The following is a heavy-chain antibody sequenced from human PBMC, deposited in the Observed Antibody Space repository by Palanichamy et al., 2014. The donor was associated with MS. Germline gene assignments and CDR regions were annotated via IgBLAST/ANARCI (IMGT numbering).Heavy chain of an antibody. CDR3: AKDSVGATTAYYYYGMDV. D-gene: IGHD1-26*01. CDR2: ISYDGNNK. CDR1: GFTFSSYG. J-gene: IGHJ6*02. V-gene: IGHV3-30*18. Sequence: QVQLVESGGGVVQPGRSLRLSCAASGFTFSSYGMHWVRQAPGKGLEWVAVISYDGNNKYYADSVKGRFTISRDNSKNTLYLQMNSLRAEDTAVYYCAKDSVGATTAYYYYGMDVWGQGTTVTVSS.